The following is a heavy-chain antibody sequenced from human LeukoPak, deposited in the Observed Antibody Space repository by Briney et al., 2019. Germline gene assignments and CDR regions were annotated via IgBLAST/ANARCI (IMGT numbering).Heavy chain of an antibody. D-gene: IGHD4-17*01. CDR1: GFTVSSND. CDR3: ARVVDHDYGDYYLDY. V-gene: IGHV3-53*01. J-gene: IGHJ4*02. Sequence: PGGSLRLSCAASGFTVSSNDMSWVRQAPGKGLECISVIYSGGSTDYADSVKGRLTISRDNSKSTLYLQMNSLRAEDTAVYYCARVVDHDYGDYYLDYWGQGTLVTVSS. CDR2: IYSGGST.